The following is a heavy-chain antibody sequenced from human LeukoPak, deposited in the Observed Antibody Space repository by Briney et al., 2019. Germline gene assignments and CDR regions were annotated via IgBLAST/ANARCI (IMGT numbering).Heavy chain of an antibody. J-gene: IGHJ5*02. D-gene: IGHD2-21*01. V-gene: IGHV1-2*02. CDR2: INPNSGGT. CDR3: TRGPSNYGGDCYNWFDP. Sequence: PSVRVSCKASGYTFTGYYMHWVRQAPGQGLEWMGWINPNSGGTNYAQKFQGRVTMTRDTSISTAYMELRRLRSDDKVVYYCTRGPSNYGGDCYNWFDPWGQGTMVTVSS. CDR1: GYTFTGYY.